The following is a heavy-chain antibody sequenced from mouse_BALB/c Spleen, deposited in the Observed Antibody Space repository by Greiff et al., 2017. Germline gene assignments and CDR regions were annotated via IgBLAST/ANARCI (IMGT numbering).Heavy chain of an antibody. CDR1: GFTFSDYY. Sequence: EVKLQESGGGLVKPGGSLKLSCAASGFTFSDYYMYWVRQTPEKRLEWVATISDGGSYTYYPDSVKGRFTISRDNAKNNLYLQMSSLKSEDTAMYYCARGNYGYDAWFAYWGQGTLVTVSA. V-gene: IGHV5-4*02. CDR2: ISDGGSYT. D-gene: IGHD2-2*01. J-gene: IGHJ3*01. CDR3: ARGNYGYDAWFAY.